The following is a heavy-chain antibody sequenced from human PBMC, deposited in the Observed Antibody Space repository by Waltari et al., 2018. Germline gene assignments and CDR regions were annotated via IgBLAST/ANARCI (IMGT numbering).Heavy chain of an antibody. J-gene: IGHJ4*02. CDR2: ISYDGSNK. D-gene: IGHD3-3*01. CDR3: ARDPGLRFFVRNYYFDY. CDR1: GFTFSSYA. V-gene: IGHV3-30*01. Sequence: QVQLVESGGGVVQPGRSRRLSCAASGFTFSSYAMTWVRQAPGKGVEWVAVISYDGSNKYYADSVKGRFTISRDNSKNTLYLQMHSLGAEDTAVYYCARDPGLRFFVRNYYFDYWGQGTLVTVSS.